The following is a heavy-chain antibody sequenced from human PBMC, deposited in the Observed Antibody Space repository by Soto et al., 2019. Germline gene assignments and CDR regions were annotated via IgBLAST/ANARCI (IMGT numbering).Heavy chain of an antibody. CDR2: ISSSSSTI. Sequence: EVQLVESGGGLVQPGGSLSLSCAASGFTFSSYSMNWVRQAPGKALEWVSYISSSSSTIYYADSVKGRFTIARDNAKNSLYLQMNSLRDEDTAVYYCARTYYYDSSGYYYVHGAFDIWCQGTMVTVSS. CDR3: ARTYYYDSSGYYYVHGAFDI. V-gene: IGHV3-48*02. J-gene: IGHJ3*02. CDR1: GFTFSSYS. D-gene: IGHD3-22*01.